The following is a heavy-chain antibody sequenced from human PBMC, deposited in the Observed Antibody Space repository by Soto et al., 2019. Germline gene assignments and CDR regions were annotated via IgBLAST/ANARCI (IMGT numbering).Heavy chain of an antibody. Sequence: SETLSLTCTVSGGSISSYYWSWIRQPPGKGLEWIGYIYYSGSTNYNPSLKSRVTISVDTSKNQFSLKLSSVTAADTAVYYCARQGGYDYSRIDYWGQGTLVTVSS. CDR2: IYYSGST. D-gene: IGHD5-12*01. CDR1: GGSISSYY. CDR3: ARQGGYDYSRIDY. J-gene: IGHJ4*02. V-gene: IGHV4-59*08.